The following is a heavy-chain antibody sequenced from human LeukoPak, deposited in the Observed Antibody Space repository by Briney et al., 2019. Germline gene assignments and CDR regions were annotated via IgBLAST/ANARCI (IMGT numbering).Heavy chain of an antibody. Sequence: ASVKVSCKASGCTFSSYDISWVRQAPGQGLEWMGRIIPILGIANYAQKFQGRVTITADKSTSTAYMELSSLRSEDTAVYYCARSVSKYSSGWYDNFDYWGQGTLVTVSS. CDR2: IIPILGIA. V-gene: IGHV1-69*04. CDR1: GCTFSSYD. D-gene: IGHD6-19*01. CDR3: ARSVSKYSSGWYDNFDY. J-gene: IGHJ4*02.